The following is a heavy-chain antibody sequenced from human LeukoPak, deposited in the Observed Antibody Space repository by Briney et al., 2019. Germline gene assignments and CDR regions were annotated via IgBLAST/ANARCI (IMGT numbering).Heavy chain of an antibody. CDR3: ATADMKQLVRFDY. CDR2: FDPEDGET. CDR1: GYTLTELS. V-gene: IGHV1-24*01. J-gene: IGHJ4*02. Sequence: ASVKVPCQVSGYTLTELSMHWVRQAPGKGLEGMGGFDPEDGETIYAQKFQGRVTMTEDTSTDTAYMELSSLRSEDTAVYYCATADMKQLVRFDYWGQGTLVTVSS. D-gene: IGHD6-6*01.